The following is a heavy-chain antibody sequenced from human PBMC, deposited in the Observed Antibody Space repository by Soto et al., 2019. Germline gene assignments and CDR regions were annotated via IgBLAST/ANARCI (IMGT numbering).Heavy chain of an antibody. D-gene: IGHD6-6*01. CDR2: IWYDGSNK. V-gene: IGHV3-33*01. CDR1: GFTFSSYG. Sequence: GGSLRLSCAASGFTFSSYGMHWVRQAPGKGLEWVAVIWYDGSNKYYAESVKGRFTISRDNSKNTLYLQMNSLRAEDTAVYYCARESIAARPGDPENEINWFDPWGQGTLVTVSS. CDR3: ARESIAARPGDPENEINWFDP. J-gene: IGHJ5*02.